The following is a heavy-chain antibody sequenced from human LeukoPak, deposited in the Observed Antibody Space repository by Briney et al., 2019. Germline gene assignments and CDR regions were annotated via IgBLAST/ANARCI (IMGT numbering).Heavy chain of an antibody. CDR1: GFTFDDYG. D-gene: IGHD4-17*01. J-gene: IGHJ3*02. CDR3: ARNAHYGDHVWDAFDI. V-gene: IGHV3-20*04. Sequence: GGSLRLSCAASGFTFDDYGMSWVRQAPGKGLEWVSGINWNGGSTGYADSVKGRFTISRDNAKNSLYLQMNSLRAEDTALYYCARNAHYGDHVWDAFDIWGQGTMVTVSS. CDR2: INWNGGST.